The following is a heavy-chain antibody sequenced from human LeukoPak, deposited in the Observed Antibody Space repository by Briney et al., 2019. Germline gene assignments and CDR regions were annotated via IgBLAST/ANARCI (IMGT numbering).Heavy chain of an antibody. J-gene: IGHJ4*02. V-gene: IGHV3-53*01. CDR3: AKDDAWLRFGE. CDR1: GFTFSSYW. Sequence: PGGSLRLSCAASGFTFSSYWMSWVRQAPGKGLEWVSVLYSGGSTNYADSVKGRFTISRDNSKSTLYLQMNSLRAEDTAVYYCAKDDAWLRFGEWSQGTLVTVSS. D-gene: IGHD3-10*01. CDR2: LYSGGST.